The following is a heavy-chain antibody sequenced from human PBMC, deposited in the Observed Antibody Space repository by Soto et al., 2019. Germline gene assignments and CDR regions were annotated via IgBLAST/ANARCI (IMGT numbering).Heavy chain of an antibody. Sequence: QITLKESGPTLVKPTQTLTLTCTLSGFSLSTSGVGVGWIRQPPGKALEWLALIYWDDDKRYSPSLKSRLTITQDTSKNQVVLTMTNMDPVDTATYYRAHRRDILRFFWFDPWAQGTLVTVSS. D-gene: IGHD3-3*01. CDR1: GFSLSTSGVG. V-gene: IGHV2-5*02. J-gene: IGHJ5*02. CDR2: IYWDDDK. CDR3: AHRRDILRFFWFDP.